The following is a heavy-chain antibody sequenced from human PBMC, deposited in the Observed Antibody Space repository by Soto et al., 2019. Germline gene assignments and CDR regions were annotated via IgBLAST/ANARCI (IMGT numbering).Heavy chain of an antibody. D-gene: IGHD3-3*01. V-gene: IGHV1-3*01. Sequence: GASVKVSCKASGYTFTSYAMHWVRQAPGQRLEWMGWINAGNGNTKYSQKFQGKVTITRDTSASTAYMELSSLRSEDTAVYYCARGIFGVVRDYYYRMDVWGQGTTVTVSS. CDR2: INAGNGNT. CDR1: GYTFTSYA. CDR3: ARGIFGVVRDYYYRMDV. J-gene: IGHJ6*02.